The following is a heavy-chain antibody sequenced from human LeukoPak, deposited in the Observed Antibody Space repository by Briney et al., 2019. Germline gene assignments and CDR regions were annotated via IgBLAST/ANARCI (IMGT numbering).Heavy chain of an antibody. D-gene: IGHD4-17*01. CDR1: GFTLSSYS. CDR3: ARDGTVTTARVGYYYYGMDV. CDR2: ISSSSSYR. V-gene: IGHV3-21*01. Sequence: GGSLRLSRAASGFTLSSYSMNWVRQAPGKGVEWVSSISSSSSYRYYADSVKGRFTITRDNAKNSLYLQMNSLRAEDTAVDYCARDGTVTTARVGYYYYGMDVWGQGTTVTVSS. J-gene: IGHJ6*02.